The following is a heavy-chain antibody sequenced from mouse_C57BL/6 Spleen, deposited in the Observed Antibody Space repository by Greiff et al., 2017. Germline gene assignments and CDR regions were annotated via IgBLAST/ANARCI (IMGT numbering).Heavy chain of an antibody. CDR3: ARGWLRPYYYAMDY. CDR1: GYAFSSSW. J-gene: IGHJ4*01. D-gene: IGHD2-2*01. CDR2: IYPGDGDT. V-gene: IGHV1-82*01. Sequence: QVQLQQSGPELVKPGASVKISCKASGYAFSSSWMNWVKQRPGKGLEWIGRIYPGDGDTNYNGKFKGKATLTEDKPSRSVYMQLSSLASEYSAVYFCARGWLRPYYYAMDYWGQGTSVTVSS.